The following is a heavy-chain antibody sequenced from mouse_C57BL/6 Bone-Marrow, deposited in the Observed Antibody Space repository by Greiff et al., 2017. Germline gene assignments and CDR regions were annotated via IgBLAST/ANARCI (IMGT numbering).Heavy chain of an antibody. CDR3: AREDDGYLYYYAMDY. V-gene: IGHV1-36*01. CDR1: GFTFTDYY. D-gene: IGHD2-3*01. J-gene: IGHJ4*01. CDR2: VYPYNGGT. Sequence: EVHLVESGPVLVKPGPSVKISCKASGFTFTDYYMHWVKQSHGKSLEWIGLVYPYNGGTSYNQKFKGKATLTVDTSSSTAYMELNSLTSEDSAVYYCAREDDGYLYYYAMDYWGQGTSVTVSS.